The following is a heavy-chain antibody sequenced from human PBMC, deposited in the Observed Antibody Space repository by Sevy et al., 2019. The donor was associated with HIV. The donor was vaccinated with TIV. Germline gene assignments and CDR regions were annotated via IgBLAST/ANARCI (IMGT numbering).Heavy chain of an antibody. V-gene: IGHV3-33*06. D-gene: IGHD4-4*01. CDR2: IWYDGSNK. CDR1: GFTFSSYG. CDR3: ANGAKEYSNCLDF. Sequence: GGSLRLSCAASGFTFSSYGMHWVRQAPGKGLEWVAVIWYDGSNKYYADSVKGRFTISRDNSKNTLYLQMNSLRAEESAGYYGANGAKEYSNCLDFWGQGTLVTVSS. J-gene: IGHJ4*02.